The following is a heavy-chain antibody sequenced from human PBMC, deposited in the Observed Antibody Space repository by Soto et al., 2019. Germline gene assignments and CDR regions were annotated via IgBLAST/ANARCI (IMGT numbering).Heavy chain of an antibody. V-gene: IGHV1-69*13. J-gene: IGHJ3*02. Sequence: ASVKVSCKASGGTFSSYAISWVRQAPGQGLEWMGGIIPIFGAANYAQKFQGRVTITADESTSTAYMELSSLRSEDTAVYYCARAGPTYYYDSSGYSRTFRDAFDIWGQGTMVTVSS. D-gene: IGHD3-22*01. CDR2: IIPIFGAA. CDR3: ARAGPTYYYDSSGYSRTFRDAFDI. CDR1: GGTFSSYA.